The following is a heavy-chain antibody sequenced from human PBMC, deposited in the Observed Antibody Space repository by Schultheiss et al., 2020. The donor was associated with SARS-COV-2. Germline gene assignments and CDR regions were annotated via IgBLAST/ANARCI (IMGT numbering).Heavy chain of an antibody. D-gene: IGHD6-13*01. V-gene: IGHV4-39*01. J-gene: IGHJ3*02. Sequence: SETLSLTCAVSGGSISSGGYYWSWIRQPPGKGLEWIGEINHSGSTYYNPSLKSRVTISVDTSKNQFSLKLSSVTAADTAVYYCARVTGYSSSWYRAFDIWGQGTMVTVSS. CDR2: INHSGST. CDR3: ARVTGYSSSWYRAFDI. CDR1: GGSISSGGYY.